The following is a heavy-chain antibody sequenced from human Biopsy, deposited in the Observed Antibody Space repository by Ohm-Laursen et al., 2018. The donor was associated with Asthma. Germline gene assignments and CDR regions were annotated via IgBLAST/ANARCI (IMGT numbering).Heavy chain of an antibody. CDR1: GYTFIGSH. CDR3: ARGQKSAGDRWFDP. V-gene: IGHV1-2*06. Sequence: SVKVSCKASGYTFIGSHIHWVRQAPGQGLEWLGRINPNSGGTNFVQKFQGGVTMTRDTSISTAYMELSRLRSDDTAVYYCARGQKSAGDRWFDPWGQGTLVTVSS. D-gene: IGHD6-13*01. J-gene: IGHJ5*02. CDR2: INPNSGGT.